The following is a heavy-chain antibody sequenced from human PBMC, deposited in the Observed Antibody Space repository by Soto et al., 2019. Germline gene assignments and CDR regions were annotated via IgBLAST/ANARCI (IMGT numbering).Heavy chain of an antibody. CDR3: ARDQSPSSGWPGMDV. J-gene: IGHJ6*02. V-gene: IGHV1-2*02. CDR1: GYTFTDYY. D-gene: IGHD6-19*01. CDR2: INPNSGGT. Sequence: ASVKVSCKASGYTFTDYYMHWVRQTPGQGLEWMGWINPNSGGTNYAQKFQGRVTMTRDTSISTAYMELNRLRSDDTAVYYCARDQSPSSGWPGMDVWGQGTTVTVSS.